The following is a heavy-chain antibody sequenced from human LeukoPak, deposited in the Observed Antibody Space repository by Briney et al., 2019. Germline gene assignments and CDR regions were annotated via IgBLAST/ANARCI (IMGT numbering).Heavy chain of an antibody. CDR3: ASGGPVTRFDH. D-gene: IGHD4-17*01. Sequence: SETLSLTCTVSGGSISSSSYYWGWIRQPPGKGLEYIGSIYYSGSTYYNPSLKRRDTISVDMSKNQFSLKLRSVTAADTAVYYCASGGPVTRFDHWGQGTLVTVSS. CDR1: GGSISSSSYY. J-gene: IGHJ4*02. CDR2: IYYSGST. V-gene: IGHV4-39*07.